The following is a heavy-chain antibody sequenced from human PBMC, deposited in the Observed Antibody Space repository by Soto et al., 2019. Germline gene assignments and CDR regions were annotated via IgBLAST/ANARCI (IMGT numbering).Heavy chain of an antibody. Sequence: GWALRLSCAASGFTLSSYGMHWVRQAPGKGLEWVAVISYDGSNKYYADSVKGRFTISRDNSKNTLYLQMNSLRAEDTAVYYCAKEGPHYYDSSGYYYSLDYWGQGTLVTVSS. V-gene: IGHV3-30*18. CDR3: AKEGPHYYDSSGYYYSLDY. J-gene: IGHJ4*02. D-gene: IGHD3-22*01. CDR2: ISYDGSNK. CDR1: GFTLSSYG.